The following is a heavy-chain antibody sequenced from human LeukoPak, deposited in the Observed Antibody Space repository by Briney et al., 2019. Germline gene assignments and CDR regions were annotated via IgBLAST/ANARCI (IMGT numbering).Heavy chain of an antibody. J-gene: IGHJ1*01. Sequence: PGGSLRLSCAASGFTFSSYAMTWVRQAPGQGLEWVSVISGSGSSTYYADSVKGRFTISRDNSKNTLYLQMNSLRAEDTAVYYCAKGRPGTTVTVQHWGQGTLVTVSS. V-gene: IGHV3-23*01. CDR2: ISGSGSST. CDR1: GFTFSSYA. CDR3: AKGRPGTTVTVQH. D-gene: IGHD4-17*01.